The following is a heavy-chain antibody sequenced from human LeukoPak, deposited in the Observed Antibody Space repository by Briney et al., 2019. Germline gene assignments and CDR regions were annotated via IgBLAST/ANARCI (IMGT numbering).Heavy chain of an antibody. J-gene: IGHJ3*02. Sequence: PSETLSLTCTVSGGSISSSSYYWGWIRQPPGKGLEWIGSIYYSGSTYYNPSLKSRVTISVDTSKNQFSLKLSSVTAADTAVYYCARGGYCSSTSCYKDAFDIWGQGTMVTVSS. CDR3: ARGGYCSSTSCYKDAFDI. CDR2: IYYSGST. D-gene: IGHD2-2*02. CDR1: GGSISSSSYY. V-gene: IGHV4-39*07.